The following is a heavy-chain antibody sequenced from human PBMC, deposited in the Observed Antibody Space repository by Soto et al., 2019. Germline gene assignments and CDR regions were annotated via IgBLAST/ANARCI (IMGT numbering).Heavy chain of an antibody. Sequence: EVQLLESGGGLVQPGGSLRLSCAASGFTFSSYAMWWVRQAPGKGLECVSAISGGGETTYYADSVTGPFTISRDNAKNTPDLQMNSRRAEDTAVYYCAFNSGSGSYYFDYWGQGTLVTVSS. V-gene: IGHV3-23*01. CDR1: GFTFSSYA. D-gene: IGHD3-10*01. J-gene: IGHJ4*02. CDR3: AFNSGSGSYYFDY. CDR2: ISGGGETT.